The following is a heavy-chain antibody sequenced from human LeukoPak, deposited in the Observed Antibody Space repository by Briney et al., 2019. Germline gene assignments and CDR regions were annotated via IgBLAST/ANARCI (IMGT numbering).Heavy chain of an antibody. Sequence: GGSLRLSCAASGFTFSTYSMNWVRQAPGKRVEWVSYISNSGTIIHYADSAKGRFTISRDNAKNSLYLHIHSLRDEDTAVYYCAREDIEMVAFDFWGQGTLVTVSS. CDR2: ISNSGTII. V-gene: IGHV3-48*02. CDR1: GFTFSTYS. J-gene: IGHJ4*02. D-gene: IGHD5-12*01. CDR3: AREDIEMVAFDF.